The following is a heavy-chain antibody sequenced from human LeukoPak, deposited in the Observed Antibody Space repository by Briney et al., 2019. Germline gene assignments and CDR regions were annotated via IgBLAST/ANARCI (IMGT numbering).Heavy chain of an antibody. CDR3: ARDGGYSYGHDY. D-gene: IGHD5-18*01. CDR1: GFTFSSYS. V-gene: IGHV3-21*01. J-gene: IGHJ4*02. CDR2: ISSSSSYI. Sequence: GGSLRLSCAASGFTFSSYSMNWVRQAPGKGLEWVSSISSSSSYIYYADSVKGRFTISRDNAKNSLYLQMNSLRAEDTAVYYCARDGGYSYGHDYWGQGTLVTVSS.